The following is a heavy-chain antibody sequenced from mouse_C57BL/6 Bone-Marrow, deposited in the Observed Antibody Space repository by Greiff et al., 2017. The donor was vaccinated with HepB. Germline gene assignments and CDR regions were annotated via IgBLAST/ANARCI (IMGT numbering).Heavy chain of an antibody. CDR2: IYPGSGST. D-gene: IGHD1-1*01. V-gene: IGHV1-55*01. CDR3: ARGITTVERGYAMDY. J-gene: IGHJ4*01. Sequence: QVQLQQPGAELVKPGASVKMSCKASGYTFTSYWITWVKQRPGQGLEWIGDIYPGSGSTNYNEKFKSKATLTVDTSSSTAYMQLSSLTSEDSAVYYCARGITTVERGYAMDYWGQGTSVTVSS. CDR1: GYTFTSYW.